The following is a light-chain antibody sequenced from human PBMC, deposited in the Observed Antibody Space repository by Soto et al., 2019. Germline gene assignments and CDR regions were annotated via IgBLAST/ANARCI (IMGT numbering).Light chain of an antibody. CDR1: QSISRW. V-gene: IGKV1-5*01. Sequence: DIQMTQSPFTLSASVGDRVTITCRASQSISRWLAWYQQKPGKAPSLLIYGVSSLQSGVPSRFSGSGSGTEYTLTISSLQPDDFATYYCQQYDNLFTFGPGTKVDIK. CDR2: GVS. CDR3: QQYDNLFT. J-gene: IGKJ3*01.